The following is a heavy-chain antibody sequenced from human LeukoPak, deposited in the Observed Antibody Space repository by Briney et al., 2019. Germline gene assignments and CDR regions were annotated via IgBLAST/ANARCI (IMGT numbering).Heavy chain of an antibody. CDR1: GGSFSGYY. D-gene: IGHD3-10*01. CDR2: INHSGST. J-gene: IGHJ6*02. CDR3: ARLGTRWPMVRGGLNYYYGMDV. Sequence: SETLSLTCAVYGGSFSGYYWSWIRQPPGKGLEWIGEINHSGSTNYNPSLKSRVTISVDTSKNQFSLKLSSVTAADTAVYYCARLGTRWPMVRGGLNYYYGMDVWGQGTTVTVSS. V-gene: IGHV4-34*01.